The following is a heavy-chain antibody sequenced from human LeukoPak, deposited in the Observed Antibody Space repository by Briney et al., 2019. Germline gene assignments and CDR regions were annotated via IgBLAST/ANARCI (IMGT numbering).Heavy chain of an antibody. Sequence: ASVKVSCKASGYTFTSYYMHWVRQAPGQGLEWMGIINPSGGSTSYAQKFQGRVTMTRDTSTSTVYMELSSLRSEDKGVYYCARVPKKHYGSGSYYKGRHGIHYDYWGQGTLVTVSS. CDR2: INPSGGST. V-gene: IGHV1-46*01. D-gene: IGHD3-10*01. J-gene: IGHJ4*02. CDR3: ARVPKKHYGSGSYYKGRHGIHYDY. CDR1: GYTFTSYY.